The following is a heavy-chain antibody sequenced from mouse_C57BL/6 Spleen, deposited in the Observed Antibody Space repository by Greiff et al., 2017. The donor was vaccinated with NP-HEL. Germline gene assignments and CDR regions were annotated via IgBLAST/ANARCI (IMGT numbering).Heavy chain of an antibody. D-gene: IGHD1-1*01. CDR1: GFSLTSYA. CDR3: ARGGSSTPYYAMDY. J-gene: IGHJ4*01. CDR2: IWTGGGT. V-gene: IGHV2-9-1*01. Sequence: VMLVESGPGLVAPSQSLSITCTVSGFSLTSYAISWVRQPPGKGLEWLGVIWTGGGTNYNSALKSRLSISKDNSKSQVFLKMNSLQTDDTARYYCARGGSSTPYYAMDYWGQGTSVTVSS.